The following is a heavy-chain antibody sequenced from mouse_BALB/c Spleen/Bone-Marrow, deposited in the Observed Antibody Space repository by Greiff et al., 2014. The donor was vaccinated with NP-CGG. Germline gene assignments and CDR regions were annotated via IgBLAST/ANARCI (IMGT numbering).Heavy chain of an antibody. D-gene: IGHD1-1*01. J-gene: IGHJ3*01. V-gene: IGHV14-3*02. CDR1: GFNIKDTY. CDR2: IDPANGNT. CDR3: ATDYYGSSWGFAY. Sequence: EVQLQQSGAELVKPGASVKLSCTASGFNIKDTYMHWVKQRPEQGLEWIGRIDPANGNTKYDPKFQGKATITADTSSNTAYLQLSSLTSEDTAFYYCATDYYGSSWGFAYWGQGTLVTVSA.